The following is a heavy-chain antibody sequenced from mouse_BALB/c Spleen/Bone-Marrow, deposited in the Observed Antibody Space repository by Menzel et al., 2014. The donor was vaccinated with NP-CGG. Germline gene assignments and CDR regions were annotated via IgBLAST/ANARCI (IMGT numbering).Heavy chain of an antibody. J-gene: IGHJ4*01. CDR1: GFSLTDYG. V-gene: IGHV2-6-7*01. D-gene: IGHD2-10*02. Sequence: QVQLKDSGPGLVAPSQSLSITCTVSGFSLTDYGINWVRQPPGKGLEWLGMIWGDGTKDYNSALRSRLSINKDNSRSQVFLKMNSLQTDDTARYYCAREKYGNYYAMGYWGQGTSVTVSS. CDR3: AREKYGNYYAMGY. CDR2: IWGDGTK.